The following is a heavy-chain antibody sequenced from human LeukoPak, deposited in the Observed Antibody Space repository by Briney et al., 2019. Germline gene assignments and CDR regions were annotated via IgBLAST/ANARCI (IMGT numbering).Heavy chain of an antibody. D-gene: IGHD2-2*01. J-gene: IGHJ6*03. CDR1: GGTFSSYA. V-gene: IGHV1-69*13. CDR3: ARGDIVVVPAARRWSYYMDV. Sequence: SVKVSYKASGGTFSSYAISWVRQTPGQGLEWMGGIIPIFGTANYAQKFQGRVTITADESTSTAYMELSSLRSEDTAVYYCARGDIVVVPAARRWSYYMDVWGKGTTVTISS. CDR2: IIPIFGTA.